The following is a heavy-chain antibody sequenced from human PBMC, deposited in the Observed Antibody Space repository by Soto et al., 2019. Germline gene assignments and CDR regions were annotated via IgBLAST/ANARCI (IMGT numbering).Heavy chain of an antibody. CDR2: ISYDGSNK. D-gene: IGHD4-17*01. V-gene: IGHV3-30*03. Sequence: GGSLRLSCAASGFTFSSYGMHWVRQAPGKGLEWVAVISYDGSNKYYADSVKGRFTISRDNSKNTLYLQMNSLRAEDTAVYYCASLDDYGDYEDYWGQGTLVTVSS. J-gene: IGHJ4*02. CDR3: ASLDDYGDYEDY. CDR1: GFTFSSYG.